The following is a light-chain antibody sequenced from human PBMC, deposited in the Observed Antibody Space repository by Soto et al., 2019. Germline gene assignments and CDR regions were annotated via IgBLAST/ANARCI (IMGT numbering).Light chain of an antibody. J-gene: IGKJ1*01. Sequence: EIVLTQSPGTLSLSPGERATLSCRASQSVSSNYLAWCHQKPGQAPRLLIYGASSRATGIPDRFSGSGSGTDFTLTISRLEPEDFAVYYCQQYGSSRPTFGQGTKLHIK. V-gene: IGKV3-20*01. CDR2: GAS. CDR1: QSVSSNY. CDR3: QQYGSSRPT.